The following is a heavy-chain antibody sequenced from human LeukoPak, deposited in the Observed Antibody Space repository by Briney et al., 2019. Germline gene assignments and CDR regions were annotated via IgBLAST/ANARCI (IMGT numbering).Heavy chain of an antibody. V-gene: IGHV3-53*01. CDR1: GFTVSSNS. D-gene: IGHD3-16*01. CDR2: IYSDNT. Sequence: GGSLRLSCTVSGFTVSSNSMSWVRQAPGKGLEWVSFIYSDNTHYSDSVKGRFTISRDNSKNTLYLQMNSLRAEDTAVYYCARRAGAYPPPYNYGGRETLVTVS. J-gene: IGHJ4*02. CDR3: ARRAGAYPPPYNY.